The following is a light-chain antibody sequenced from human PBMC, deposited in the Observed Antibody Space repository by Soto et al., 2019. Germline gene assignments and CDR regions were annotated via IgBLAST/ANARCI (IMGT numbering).Light chain of an antibody. V-gene: IGLV2-14*01. J-gene: IGLJ2*01. CDR3: SSYASSSTLV. CDR1: SSDVGGYDY. Sequence: QSALTQPDSVSGSPGQSITISCTGTSSDVGGYDYVSWYQQHPGKVPKLMIYDVSSRPSGVSNRFSGSKSGNTASLTISGLQAEDEADYYCSSYASSSTLVFGGGTKLTVL. CDR2: DVS.